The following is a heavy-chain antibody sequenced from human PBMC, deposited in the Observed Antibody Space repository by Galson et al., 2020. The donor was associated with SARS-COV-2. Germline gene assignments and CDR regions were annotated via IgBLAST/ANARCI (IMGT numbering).Heavy chain of an antibody. V-gene: IGHV4-61*02. CDR2: IYTSGST. CDR1: GGSISSGSYY. CDR3: ARGGSYYNNAFDI. J-gene: IGHJ3*02. D-gene: IGHD1-26*01. Sequence: SETLSLTCTVSGGSISSGSYYWSWIRQPAGKGLEWIGRIYTSGSTNYNPSLKSRVTISVDTSKNQFSLKLSSVTAADTAVYYCARGGSYYNNAFDIWGQGTMVTVSS.